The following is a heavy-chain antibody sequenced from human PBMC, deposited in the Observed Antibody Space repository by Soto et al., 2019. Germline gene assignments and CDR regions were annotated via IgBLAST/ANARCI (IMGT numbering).Heavy chain of an antibody. CDR1: GFTFSSYA. D-gene: IGHD6-19*01. CDR2: ISGSGGST. J-gene: IGHJ6*02. CDR3: YSSCWYGYHYYCIDV. Sequence: GGSLRLSCAASGFTFSSYAMSWVRQAPGKGLEWVSAISGSGGSTYYADSVKGRFTISRDNSMNTLYLQMNSLRAEDTGVYYCYSSCWYGYHYYCIDVWGQGTTVSVSS. V-gene: IGHV3-23*01.